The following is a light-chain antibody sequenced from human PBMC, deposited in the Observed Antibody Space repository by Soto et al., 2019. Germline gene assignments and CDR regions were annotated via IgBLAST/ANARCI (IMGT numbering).Light chain of an antibody. CDR3: SSYAGSNNFCV. V-gene: IGLV2-8*01. J-gene: IGLJ1*01. Sequence: QSALTQPPSASGSPGQSVTVSSTGTSSDVGGYNYVSWYQQHPGKAPKLIIYEVSERPSGVPDRFSGSKSGDTASLTVSGLQAEDEADYYCSSYAGSNNFCVFGSGTKVTVL. CDR2: EVS. CDR1: SSDVGGYNY.